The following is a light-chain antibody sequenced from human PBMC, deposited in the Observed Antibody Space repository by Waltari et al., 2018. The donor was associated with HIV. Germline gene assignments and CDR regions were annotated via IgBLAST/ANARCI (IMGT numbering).Light chain of an antibody. V-gene: IGLV2-11*01. CDR3: CSYAGTYTYV. J-gene: IGLJ1*01. CDR1: SSDVGGYAY. Sequence: QSALTQPRSVSGSPGQTVTIPCTGTSSDVGGYAYVSWFQQHPDKAPKLIIYDVGQRPSGVPDRFSGSKSGNTAFLTISGLQAEDEADYYCCSYAGTYTYVFGSGTEVTAL. CDR2: DVG.